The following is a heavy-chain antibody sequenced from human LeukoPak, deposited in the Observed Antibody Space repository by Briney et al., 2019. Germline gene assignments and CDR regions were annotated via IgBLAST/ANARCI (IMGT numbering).Heavy chain of an antibody. CDR2: IYYSGST. CDR1: GGSISSGDYY. Sequence: SETLSLTCTVSGGSISSGDYYWSWIRQPPGKGLEWIGYIYYSGSTYYNPSLKSRVTISVDTSKNQFSLKLSSVTAADTAVYYCALSYDSKGGHPDAFDIWGQGTMVTVSS. J-gene: IGHJ3*02. CDR3: ALSYDSKGGHPDAFDI. V-gene: IGHV4-30-4*01. D-gene: IGHD3-22*01.